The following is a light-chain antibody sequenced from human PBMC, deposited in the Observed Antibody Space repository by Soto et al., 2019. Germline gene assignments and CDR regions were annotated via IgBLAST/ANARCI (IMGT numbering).Light chain of an antibody. J-gene: IGLJ3*02. Sequence: QPVLTQSPSASASLGASVKLTCTLTSGHSSYAIAWHQQQPEKGPRYLMNLNGDGSHSKGDGIPDRFSGSSSGAERYLTISSLQSEDEADYYCQTWGTGIQVFGGGTKLIVL. CDR3: QTWGTGIQV. CDR1: SGHSSYA. CDR2: LNGDGSH. V-gene: IGLV4-69*01.